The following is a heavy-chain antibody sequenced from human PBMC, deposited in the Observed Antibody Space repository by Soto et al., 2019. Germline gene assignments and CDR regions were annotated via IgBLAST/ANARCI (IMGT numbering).Heavy chain of an antibody. Sequence: GGSLRLSCAASGFTFSSYWMRWVRQAPGKGLVWVSRINSDGSSTSYADSVKGRFTISRDNAKNTLYLQMNSLRAEDTAVYYCAREGEWIKALYGMDVWGQGTTVTVS. CDR3: AREGEWIKALYGMDV. D-gene: IGHD5-12*01. J-gene: IGHJ6*02. V-gene: IGHV3-74*01. CDR2: INSDGSST. CDR1: GFTFSSYW.